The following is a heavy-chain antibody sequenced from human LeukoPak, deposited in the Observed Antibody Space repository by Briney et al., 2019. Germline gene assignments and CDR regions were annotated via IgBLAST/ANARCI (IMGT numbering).Heavy chain of an antibody. Sequence: ASVKVSCTVSGYTLTELSMHWVRHATGQGLEWMGGFDPEDGETIYAQKIQGRVTMTEDTSTDTAYMELSSLRSEDTAVYYCATAVSLDYWGQGTLVTVSS. CDR1: GYTLTELS. V-gene: IGHV1-24*01. J-gene: IGHJ4*02. D-gene: IGHD1-14*01. CDR3: ATAVSLDY. CDR2: FDPEDGET.